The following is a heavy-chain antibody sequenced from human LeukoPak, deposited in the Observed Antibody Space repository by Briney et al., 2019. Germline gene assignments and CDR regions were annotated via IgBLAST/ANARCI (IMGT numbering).Heavy chain of an antibody. Sequence: TLSLTCTVSGGSISSGSYYWSWIRQPAGKGLEWIGRIYTSGSTNYNPSLKSRVTISVDTSKNQFSLKLSSVTAADTAVYYCARAPQRSLDAFDIWGQGTMVTVSS. J-gene: IGHJ3*02. CDR2: IYTSGST. D-gene: IGHD6-25*01. CDR3: ARAPQRSLDAFDI. CDR1: GGSISSGSYY. V-gene: IGHV4-61*02.